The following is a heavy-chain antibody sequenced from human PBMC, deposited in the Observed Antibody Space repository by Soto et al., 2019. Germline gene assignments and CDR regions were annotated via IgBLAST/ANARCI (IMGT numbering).Heavy chain of an antibody. D-gene: IGHD2-15*01. V-gene: IGHV4-61*01. J-gene: IGHJ5*02. CDR1: GGSVSSGSYY. CDR2: ISYSGST. CDR3: ASGGWFDP. Sequence: SETLSLTCTVSGGSVSSGSYYWSWIRQPPGKGLEWIGYISYSGSTNYNPSLKSRVTISVDTSLNQFSLKLSSVTAADTAVYYCASGGWFDPWGQGTLVTVSS.